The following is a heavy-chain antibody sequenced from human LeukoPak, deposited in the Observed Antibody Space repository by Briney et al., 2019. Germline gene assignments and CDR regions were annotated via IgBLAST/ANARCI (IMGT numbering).Heavy chain of an antibody. V-gene: IGHV3-21*01. J-gene: IGHJ4*02. CDR3: ARVSYRTSSVDY. Sequence: PGGSLRLSCAASGFTFNTYTMNWVRQAPGKGLEWVSSISSSSNYIYYADSVKGRFTISRDNAKNSLYLQMNSLRAEDTAVYYCARVSYRTSSVDYWGQGTLVTASA. CDR1: GFTFNTYT. D-gene: IGHD1-26*01. CDR2: ISSSSNYI.